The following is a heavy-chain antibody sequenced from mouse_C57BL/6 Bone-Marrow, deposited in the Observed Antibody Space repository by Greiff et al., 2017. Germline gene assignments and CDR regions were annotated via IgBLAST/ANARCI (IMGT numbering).Heavy chain of an antibody. D-gene: IGHD2-4*01. CDR2: IYPGSGST. Sequence: VQLQQPGAELVKPGASVKMSCKASGYTFTSYWITWVKQRPGQGLEWIGDIYPGSGSTNYNEKFKSKTTLTVDTSSSTAYMQLSSLTSEDSAVYYCARGGDYERGGFYYWGQGTTLTVSS. CDR1: GYTFTSYW. V-gene: IGHV1-55*01. J-gene: IGHJ2*01. CDR3: ARGGDYERGGFYY.